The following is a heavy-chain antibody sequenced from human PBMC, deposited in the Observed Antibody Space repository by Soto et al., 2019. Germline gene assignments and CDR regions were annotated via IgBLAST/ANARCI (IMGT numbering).Heavy chain of an antibody. J-gene: IGHJ3*02. CDR2: IYYSGST. Sequence: SETLSLTCTVSGGSISSSSYYWGWIRQPPGKGLEWIGSIYYSGSTYYNPSLKSPVTISVDTSKNQFSLKLSSVTAADTAVYYCARRDIVVVVAATPLGTGAFDIWGQGTMVTVSS. V-gene: IGHV4-39*01. CDR1: GGSISSSSYY. D-gene: IGHD2-15*01. CDR3: ARRDIVVVVAATPLGTGAFDI.